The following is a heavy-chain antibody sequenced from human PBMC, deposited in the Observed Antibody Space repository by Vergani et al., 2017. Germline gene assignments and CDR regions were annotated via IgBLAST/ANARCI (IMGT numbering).Heavy chain of an antibody. V-gene: IGHV3-30-3*01. J-gene: IGHJ3*01. D-gene: IGHD2-21*01. CDR3: TKGSVYYHDSAGDGYDPYTGFDL. Sequence: VHLVESGGGLVKPGGSLRLSCAASGFTFSSYAMHWVRQAPGKGLEWVAVISYDGSNKYYADSVKGRFTISRDNSKNTLYLEMNSLRFEDTAVYFCTKGSVYYHDSAGDGYDPYTGFDLWGQGTLVTVSS. CDR2: ISYDGSNK. CDR1: GFTFSSYA.